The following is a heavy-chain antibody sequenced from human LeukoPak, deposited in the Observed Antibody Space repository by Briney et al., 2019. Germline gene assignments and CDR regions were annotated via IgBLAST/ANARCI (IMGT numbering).Heavy chain of an antibody. CDR2: IKSKIDGGTI. J-gene: IGHJ4*02. V-gene: IGHV3-15*01. Sequence: GGSLRLSCVASGFTFSDAWMSWVRQAPGKGLEWVGRIKSKIDGGTIDYAAPVKGRFTISRDDSRNTLYLQMNSLKTKDTAVYYCTTRRQDGCWGQGTLVTVS. CDR3: TTRRQDGC. CDR1: GFTFSDAW. D-gene: IGHD6-25*01.